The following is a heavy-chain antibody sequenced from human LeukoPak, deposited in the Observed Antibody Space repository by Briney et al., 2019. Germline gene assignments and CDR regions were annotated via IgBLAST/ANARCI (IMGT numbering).Heavy chain of an antibody. Sequence: GGSLRLSCAASGFTFSRFGMSWVRQAPGKGLEWVSVIYSGGSTYYADSVKGRFTISRDNSKNTLYLQMNSLRAEDTAVYYCATPPGLYYYGMDVWGQGTTVTVSS. J-gene: IGHJ6*02. V-gene: IGHV3-53*01. CDR1: GFTFSRFG. CDR3: ATPPGLYYYGMDV. CDR2: IYSGGST.